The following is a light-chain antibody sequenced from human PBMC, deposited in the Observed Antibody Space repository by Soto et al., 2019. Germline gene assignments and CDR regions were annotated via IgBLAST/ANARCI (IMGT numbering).Light chain of an antibody. CDR2: AAS. Sequence: DIQMTQSPSSLSASVGDRVTITCRASQSISSYLNWYQQKPGKAPKPLIYAASSLQSGVPSRFSGSGSGTDFTLTISSLQPEDFATYYCQQSYSTPDTLGQGTKLEIK. V-gene: IGKV1-39*01. CDR1: QSISSY. J-gene: IGKJ2*01. CDR3: QQSYSTPDT.